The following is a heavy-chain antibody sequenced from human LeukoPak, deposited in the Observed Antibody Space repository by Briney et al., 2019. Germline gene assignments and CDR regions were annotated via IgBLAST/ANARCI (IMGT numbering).Heavy chain of an antibody. V-gene: IGHV1-46*01. CDR2: IYPRDGST. CDR1: GYTFTSNY. J-gene: IGHJ4*02. D-gene: IGHD6-19*01. CDR3: ARERAVAGEYYFDY. Sequence: ASVKVSCKASGYTFTSNYIHWVRQAPGQGLEWMGMIYPRDGSTSYAQKFQGRVTVTRDTSTSTVHMELSGLRSEDTAVYYCARERAVAGEYYFDYWGQGTLVTVSS.